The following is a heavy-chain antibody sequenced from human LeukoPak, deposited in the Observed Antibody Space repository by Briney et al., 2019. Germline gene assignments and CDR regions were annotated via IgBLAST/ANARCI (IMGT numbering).Heavy chain of an antibody. CDR3: AKGGGGSCYNPLDY. CDR1: GFTFSNYA. J-gene: IGHJ4*02. V-gene: IGHV3-23*01. CDR2: ISGNAGST. D-gene: IGHD2-15*01. Sequence: GGSLRLSCAASGFTFSNYAMTWVRQAPGKGLEWVSAISGNAGSTFYADSVKGRFTISRDSSKNTVYLQMNSLRAEDTPIYYCAKGGGGSCYNPLDYWGQGTLVTVSS.